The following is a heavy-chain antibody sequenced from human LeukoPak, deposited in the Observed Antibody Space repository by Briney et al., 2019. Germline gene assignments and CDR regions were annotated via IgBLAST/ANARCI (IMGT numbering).Heavy chain of an antibody. V-gene: IGHV3-9*01. D-gene: IGHD6-13*01. CDR1: GFTFDDYA. CDR2: ISWNSGSI. Sequence: GRSLRLSCAASGFTFDDYAMHWVRQAPGKGLEWVSGISWNSGSIGYADSVKGRFTISRDNAKNSLYLQMNSLRAEGTALYYCAKDMGFSVAAAGTDYYYGMDVWGQGTTVTVSS. J-gene: IGHJ6*02. CDR3: AKDMGFSVAAAGTDYYYGMDV.